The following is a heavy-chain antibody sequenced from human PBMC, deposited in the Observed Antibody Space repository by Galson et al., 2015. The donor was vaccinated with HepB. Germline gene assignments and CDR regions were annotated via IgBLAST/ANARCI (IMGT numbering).Heavy chain of an antibody. CDR1: GYTFTSYG. V-gene: IGHV1-18*01. D-gene: IGHD2-2*01. CDR3: ARWGITDIVVVPAATRPTYGMDV. Sequence: SVKVSCKASGYTFTSYGISWVRQAPGQGLEWMGWISAYNGNTNYAQKLQGRVTMTTDTSTSTAYMELRSLRSDDTAVYYCARWGITDIVVVPAATRPTYGMDVWGQGTTVTVSS. CDR2: ISAYNGNT. J-gene: IGHJ6*02.